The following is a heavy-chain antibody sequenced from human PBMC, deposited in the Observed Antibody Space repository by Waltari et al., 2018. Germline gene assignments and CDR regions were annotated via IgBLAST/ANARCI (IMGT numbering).Heavy chain of an antibody. D-gene: IGHD3-3*01. CDR3: ARDPGYGAGYYYYGMDV. Sequence: QVQLQESGPGLVRPTETLSLTCTVSSGSITGGTYFWSWLRQPPGKALEWIGYITYSAYTSYNPSVESRVLISRDASKNHISLKLTSVTAADTAVYYCARDPGYGAGYYYYGMDVWGRGTTVTVSS. V-gene: IGHV4-30-4*01. CDR2: ITYSAYT. CDR1: SGSITGGTYF. J-gene: IGHJ6*02.